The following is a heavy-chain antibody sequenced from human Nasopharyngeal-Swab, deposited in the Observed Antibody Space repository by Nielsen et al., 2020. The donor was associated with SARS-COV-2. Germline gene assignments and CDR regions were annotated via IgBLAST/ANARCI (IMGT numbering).Heavy chain of an antibody. J-gene: IGHJ3*02. D-gene: IGHD3-3*01. V-gene: IGHV3-73*01. CDR2: IRSKANSYAT. CDR3: TRLRYDFWSGWGAADAFDI. Sequence: VRQMPGKGLEWVGRIRSKANSYATAYAASVKGRFTISRDDSKNTAYLQMNSLKTEDTAVYYCTRLRYDFWSGWGAADAFDIRGQGTMVTVSS.